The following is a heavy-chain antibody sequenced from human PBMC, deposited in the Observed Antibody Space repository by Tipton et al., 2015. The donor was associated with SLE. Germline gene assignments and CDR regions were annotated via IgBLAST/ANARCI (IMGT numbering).Heavy chain of an antibody. V-gene: IGHV4-59*08. D-gene: IGHD4-17*01. CDR2: IYYSGST. Sequence: TLSFTCTVSGGSISSYYWTWIRQPPGKGLEWIGYIYYSGSTNYNPSLKSRVTISVDTSKNQFSLKLSSVTAADTAVYYCARHMTTVPPFDLWGRGTLVTVSS. CDR3: ARHMTTVPPFDL. J-gene: IGHJ2*01. CDR1: GGSISSYY.